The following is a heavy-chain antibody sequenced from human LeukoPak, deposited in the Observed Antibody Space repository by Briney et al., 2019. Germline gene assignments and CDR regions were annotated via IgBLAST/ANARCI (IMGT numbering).Heavy chain of an antibody. Sequence: PGGSLRLSCAVSGFSFSDSYMSWIRQAPGKGLEWLSYISSSSTYTNYADSVKGRFTISRDDAKNTLYLQMNSLRAEDTAVYYCAKSGVALDYWGQGTLVTVSS. CDR2: ISSSSTYT. D-gene: IGHD2-15*01. V-gene: IGHV3-11*03. CDR3: AKSGVALDY. J-gene: IGHJ4*02. CDR1: GFSFSDSY.